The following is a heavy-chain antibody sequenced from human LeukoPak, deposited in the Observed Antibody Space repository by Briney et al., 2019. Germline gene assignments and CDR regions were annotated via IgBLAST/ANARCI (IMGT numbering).Heavy chain of an antibody. V-gene: IGHV3-23*01. CDR2: ISAGGGTT. CDR1: GFTFSNYA. J-gene: IGHJ5*02. D-gene: IGHD4-17*01. CDR3: AKDWATTVTTSYDWLDP. Sequence: GGSLRLSCAASGFTFSNYAMTWVRQAPGKGLEWVSLISAGGGTTFYADSVKGRFTVSRDNSKNTLYLQMNTLRAEDTAIYYCAKDWATTVTTSYDWLDPWGQGTLVTVSS.